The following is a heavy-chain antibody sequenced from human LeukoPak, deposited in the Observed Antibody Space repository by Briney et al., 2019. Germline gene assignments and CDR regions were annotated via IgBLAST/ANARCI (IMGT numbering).Heavy chain of an antibody. Sequence: SETLSLTCTVSGGSISSDHYFWSWIRQPPGKGLEWIGEINHSGSTNYNPSLKSRVTISVDTSKNQFSLKLSSVTAADTAVYYCARRPGYYYYYYMDVWGKGTTVTISS. J-gene: IGHJ6*03. CDR2: INHSGST. CDR3: ARRPGYYYYYYMDV. V-gene: IGHV4-39*07. CDR1: GGSISSDHYF. D-gene: IGHD3-10*01.